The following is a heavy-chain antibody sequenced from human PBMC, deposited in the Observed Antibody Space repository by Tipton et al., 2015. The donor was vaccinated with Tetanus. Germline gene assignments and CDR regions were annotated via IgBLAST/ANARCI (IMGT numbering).Heavy chain of an antibody. D-gene: IGHD6-19*01. CDR1: GGTFSSYA. Sequence: QSGAEVKKPGSSVKVSCKASGGTFSSYAISWVRQAPGQGLEWMGRIIPILGIANYAQKFQGRVTITADKSTSTAYMELRSLRSDDTAVYYCARVAVAGTYIYWGQGTLVTVSS. CDR2: IIPILGIA. CDR3: ARVAVAGTYIY. V-gene: IGHV1-69*04. J-gene: IGHJ4*02.